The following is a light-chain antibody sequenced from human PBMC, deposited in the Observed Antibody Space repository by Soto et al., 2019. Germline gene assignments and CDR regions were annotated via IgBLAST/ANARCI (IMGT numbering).Light chain of an antibody. Sequence: EIVMTQSPATLSVSPGERATLSCRASQSVSSYLAWYQQKPGQAPRLLIYGASTRATGIPASFSGSGSGTEFTLPISSLQSEDFAVYYCQQYNSWPRTFGPGTKVEIK. CDR3: QQYNSWPRT. V-gene: IGKV3-15*01. CDR1: QSVSSY. CDR2: GAS. J-gene: IGKJ1*01.